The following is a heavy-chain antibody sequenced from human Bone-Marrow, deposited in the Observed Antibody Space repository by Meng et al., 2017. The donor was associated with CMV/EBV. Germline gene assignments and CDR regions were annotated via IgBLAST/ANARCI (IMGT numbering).Heavy chain of an antibody. D-gene: IGHD1-26*01. J-gene: IGHJ3*02. V-gene: IGHV1-69*05. Sequence: SVKVSCKASGGTFSSYAISWVRQAPGQGLEWMGGIIPIFGTANYAQKFQGRVTITTDESTSTAYMELSSLRPEDTAVYYCARGRVGATRRAFDIWGQGTMVTVSS. CDR3: ARGRVGATRRAFDI. CDR2: IIPIFGTA. CDR1: GGTFSSYA.